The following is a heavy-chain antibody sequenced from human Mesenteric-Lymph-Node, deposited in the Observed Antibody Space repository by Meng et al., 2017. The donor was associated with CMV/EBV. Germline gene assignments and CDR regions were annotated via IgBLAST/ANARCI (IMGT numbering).Heavy chain of an antibody. CDR2: ISSSSSYI. CDR3: VRCIWFGAFRD. J-gene: IGHJ4*02. V-gene: IGHV3-21*06. CDR1: RFTFNSYG. Sequence: GGSLRLSCAASRFTFNSYGMHWVRQAPGKGLEWVSSISSSSSYIYYADSVKGRFTISRDNAKNALYLEMTSLRAEDTAVYYCVRCIWFGAFRDWGQGTLVTVSS. D-gene: IGHD3-10*01.